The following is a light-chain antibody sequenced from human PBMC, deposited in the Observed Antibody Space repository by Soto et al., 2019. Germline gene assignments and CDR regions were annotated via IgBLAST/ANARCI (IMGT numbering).Light chain of an antibody. Sequence: QSVLTQPASVAGSLGQSITISCTGTSSDVGGYNYVSWYQQLPGKAPRLMIYEVSNRPSGVSNSFSGSKSGNTASLTIYGLQAEDEADYYCSSYTSSSTYVFGTGTKVTVL. V-gene: IGLV2-14*01. J-gene: IGLJ1*01. CDR1: SSDVGGYNY. CDR2: EVS. CDR3: SSYTSSSTYV.